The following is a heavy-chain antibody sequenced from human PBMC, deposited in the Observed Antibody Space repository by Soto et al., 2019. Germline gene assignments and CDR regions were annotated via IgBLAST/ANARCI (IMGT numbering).Heavy chain of an antibody. V-gene: IGHV3-30*14. D-gene: IGHD3-22*01. J-gene: IGHJ1*01. CDR1: GFTFSTYV. Sequence: ESVGGVVQPGRSLRLSCIASGFTFSTYVMHWVRQAPGEGLEWVAGISVDGGSTHYTDSVKGRFTISRDNAKNTVYLQMDSLTVEETTVYYCAREDESSGHAGTFKHWGQGTLVTVSS. CDR3: AREDESSGHAGTFKH. CDR2: ISVDGGST.